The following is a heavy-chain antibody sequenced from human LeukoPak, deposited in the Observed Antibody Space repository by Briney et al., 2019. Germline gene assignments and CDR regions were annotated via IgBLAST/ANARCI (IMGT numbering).Heavy chain of an antibody. CDR1: GFTFSAYG. Sequence: GGSLRLSCAASGFTFSAYGFHWVRQAPGKGLEWVAIIWYDGSNKYYADSVKGRFTISRDNSKNTLYLQMNSLRAEDTAIYYCARARPEGTGPHWFDPWGQGTLVTVSS. J-gene: IGHJ5*02. CDR3: ARARPEGTGPHWFDP. D-gene: IGHD1-1*01. V-gene: IGHV3-33*01. CDR2: IWYDGSNK.